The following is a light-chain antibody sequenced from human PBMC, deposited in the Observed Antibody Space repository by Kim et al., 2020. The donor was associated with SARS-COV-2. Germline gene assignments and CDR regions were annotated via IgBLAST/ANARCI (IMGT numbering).Light chain of an antibody. J-gene: IGKJ4*01. CDR3: QQYFGTPLT. Sequence: DIVMTQSPESLAVSLGERATINCKSSQSLLYSTNNKNYLAWYQQKPGQPPKLLFYWASARESGVPDRFSGGGSETDFTLTISSLQAEDVAVYYCQQYFGTPLTFGGGTKLEIK. V-gene: IGKV4-1*01. CDR2: WAS. CDR1: QSLLYSTNNKNY.